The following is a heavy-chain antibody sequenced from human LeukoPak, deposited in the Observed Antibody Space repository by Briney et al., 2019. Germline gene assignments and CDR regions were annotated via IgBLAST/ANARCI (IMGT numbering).Heavy chain of an antibody. V-gene: IGHV4-30-2*01. CDR2: IYHSGST. CDR1: GVSISSGGYS. D-gene: IGHD3-10*01. CDR3: ARVQKEPANMRIWFGELLGWFDP. Sequence: NPSQTLSLTCAVSGVSISSGGYSWSWLRQPPGKGLEWIGYIYHSGSTYYNPSLKSRVTISVDRSKNQFSLKLSSVTAADTAVYYCARVQKEPANMRIWFGELLGWFDPWGQGTLVTVSS. J-gene: IGHJ5*02.